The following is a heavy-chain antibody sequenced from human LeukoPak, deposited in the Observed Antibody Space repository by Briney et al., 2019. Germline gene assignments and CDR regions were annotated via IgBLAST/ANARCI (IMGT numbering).Heavy chain of an antibody. CDR1: GDSVSSNSVA. CDR2: TYYRSKWYN. CDR3: ARRLSVGSQFDY. D-gene: IGHD3-16*02. Sequence: SQTLSLTCVISGDSVSSNSVAWNWIRQSPSRGLGWLGRTYYRSKWYNDYAVSVKSRITINPDTAKNQFSLQLNSVTPEDSAVYYCARRLSVGSQFDYWGQGTLVTVSS. V-gene: IGHV6-1*01. J-gene: IGHJ4*02.